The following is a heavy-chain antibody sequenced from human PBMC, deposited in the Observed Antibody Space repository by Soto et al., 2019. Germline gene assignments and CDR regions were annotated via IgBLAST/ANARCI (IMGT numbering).Heavy chain of an antibody. CDR2: MNPNSGNT. V-gene: IGHV1-8*01. Sequence: GASVKVSCKASGYTLTSYDINWVRQATGQGLEWMGWMNPNSGNTGYAQKFQGRVTMTRNTSISTAYMELSSLRSEDTAVYYCARAIGYDFWSGSSRDWFDPWGQGTLVTVSS. J-gene: IGHJ5*02. CDR3: ARAIGYDFWSGSSRDWFDP. D-gene: IGHD3-3*01. CDR1: GYTLTSYD.